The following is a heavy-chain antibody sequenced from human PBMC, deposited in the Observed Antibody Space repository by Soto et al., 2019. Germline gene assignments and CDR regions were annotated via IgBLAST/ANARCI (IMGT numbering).Heavy chain of an antibody. CDR1: GFTFDDYA. CDR2: ISWNRGSI. CDR3: AKKGGRNYGFALTA. V-gene: IGHV3-9*01. J-gene: IGHJ6*02. D-gene: IGHD1-7*01. Sequence: GGSMRLSCAASGFTFDDYAMHWVRQAPGKGLEWVSGISWNRGSIGYADSVKGRFTISRDNAKNSLYLQMNSLRAEDTALYYCAKKGGRNYGFALTAWGQGTTVTVSS.